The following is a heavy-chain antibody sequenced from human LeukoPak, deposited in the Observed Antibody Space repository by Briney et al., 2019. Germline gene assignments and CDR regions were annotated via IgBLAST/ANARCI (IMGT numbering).Heavy chain of an antibody. CDR1: GGSISSSNW. D-gene: IGHD2-2*01. J-gene: IGHJ4*02. V-gene: IGHV4-4*02. Sequence: PSGTLSLTCAVSGGSISSSNWWSWVRQPPGKGLEWIGEIYHSGSTNYNPSLKSRVTISVDKSKSQFSLKLSSVTAADTAVYYCARESCSSTSCYRSFDYWGQGTLVTVSS. CDR2: IYHSGST. CDR3: ARESCSSTSCYRSFDY.